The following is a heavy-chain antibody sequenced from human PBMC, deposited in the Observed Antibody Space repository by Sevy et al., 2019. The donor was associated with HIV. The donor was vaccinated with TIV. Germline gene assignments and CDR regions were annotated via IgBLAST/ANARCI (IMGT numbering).Heavy chain of an antibody. CDR1: GFTFSDHY. CDR2: TENKADSYTT. CDR3: ASHAGIAAAGRVFDY. Sequence: GGSLRLSCAASGFTFSDHYMEWVSQAPGKGLEWVGRTENKADSYTTEYAASVKGRLIISRDDSTNSLYLQMNSLKTEDTAVCFCASHAGIAAAGRVFDYWGQGSLVTVSS. J-gene: IGHJ4*02. D-gene: IGHD6-13*01. V-gene: IGHV3-72*01.